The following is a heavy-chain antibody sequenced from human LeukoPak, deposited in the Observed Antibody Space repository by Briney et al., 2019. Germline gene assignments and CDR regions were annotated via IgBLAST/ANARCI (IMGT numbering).Heavy chain of an antibody. CDR2: IYHSGST. CDR1: GYSISSDNY. J-gene: IGHJ4*02. Sequence: SETLSLTCAVSGYSISSDNYWVWIRQPPGQGLEWTGGIYHSGSTYYNPPLKSRVTMSVDTSKNQFSLKVSSVTAADTAVYYCARAPRDSSSSNYMRRFDYWGQGTLVTVSS. CDR3: ARAPRDSSSSNYMRRFDY. V-gene: IGHV4-38-2*01. D-gene: IGHD3-22*01.